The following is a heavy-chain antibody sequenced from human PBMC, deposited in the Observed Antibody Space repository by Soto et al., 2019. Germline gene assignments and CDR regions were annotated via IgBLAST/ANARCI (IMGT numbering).Heavy chain of an antibody. J-gene: IGHJ3*01. V-gene: IGHV3-11*01. CDR1: GFTFSDYY. Sequence: GGSLRLSCAASGFTFSDYYMHWIRQAPGKGLEWVSHIAGEGSAKYYADSVKGRFTVSRDNAKNSLYLQMNSLRAEDTAVYYCAREGSRWTEHDDAFDLWGQGTMVTVSS. CDR2: IAGEGSAK. D-gene: IGHD3-10*01. CDR3: AREGSRWTEHDDAFDL.